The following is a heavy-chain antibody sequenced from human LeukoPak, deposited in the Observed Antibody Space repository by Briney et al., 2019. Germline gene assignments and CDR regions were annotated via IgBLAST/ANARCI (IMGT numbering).Heavy chain of an antibody. CDR1: GYSFTDYW. D-gene: IGHD1-26*01. J-gene: IGHJ4*02. Sequence: GESLKISCKGSGYSFTDYWIGWVRQMPGQGLEWMAIIFPGDSDSSIRYSPSFQGHVTVSADKSITTAYLHWSSLQASDTAIYYCARHQTPGNPHYLNTEGFRFDSWGQGALVSVSS. CDR3: ARHQTPGNPHYLNTEGFRFDS. CDR2: IFPGDSDSSI. V-gene: IGHV5-51*01.